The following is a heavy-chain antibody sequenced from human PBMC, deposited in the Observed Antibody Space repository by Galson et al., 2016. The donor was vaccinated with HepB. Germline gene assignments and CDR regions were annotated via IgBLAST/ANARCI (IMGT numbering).Heavy chain of an antibody. V-gene: IGHV1-18*01. J-gene: IGHJ6*02. CDR2: ISSYYGNT. CDR3: ARVPPLYCGSTGCLLMDV. D-gene: IGHD2-21*01. CDR1: DFNFPSYG. Sequence: SVKVSCKASDFNFPSYGISWVRQAPGQGLEWMEWISSYYGNTDYAQKFQGRVTMTTDTSTSTAYMELRSLRSDDAAVYYCARVPPLYCGSTGCLLMDVWGQGTTVAVSS.